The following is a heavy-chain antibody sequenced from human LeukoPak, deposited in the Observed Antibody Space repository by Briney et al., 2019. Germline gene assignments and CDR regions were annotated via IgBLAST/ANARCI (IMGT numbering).Heavy chain of an antibody. V-gene: IGHV3-33*01. CDR3: ARDRDGMGV. Sequence: PGRSLRLSCAASEFTFSSYGMHWVRPAPGLGLEWVALIRYDGTNTYYADSVKGRFTVSRDNSKNTLYLQMNSLRAEDTAVYYCARDRDGMGVWGQGTTVTVSS. CDR1: EFTFSSYG. J-gene: IGHJ6*02. CDR2: IRYDGTNT.